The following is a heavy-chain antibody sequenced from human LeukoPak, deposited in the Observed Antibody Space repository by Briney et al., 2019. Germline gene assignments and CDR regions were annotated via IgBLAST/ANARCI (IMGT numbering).Heavy chain of an antibody. CDR3: AREYDFWSGYYTD. CDR2: IYTSGST. CDR1: GGSISSYY. J-gene: IGHJ4*02. Sequence: SETLSLTCTVSGGSISSYYWSWVRQPAGKGLEWIGRIYTSGSTNYNPSLKSRVTMSVDTSKNQFSLKLSSVTAADTTVYYCAREYDFWSGYYTDWGQGTLVTVSS. V-gene: IGHV4-4*07. D-gene: IGHD3-3*01.